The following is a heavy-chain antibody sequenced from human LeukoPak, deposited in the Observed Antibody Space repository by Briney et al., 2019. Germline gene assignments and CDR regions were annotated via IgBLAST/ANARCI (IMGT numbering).Heavy chain of an antibody. CDR1: GGSFSGYY. Sequence: PSETLSLTCAVYGGSFSGYYWSWIRQPPGKGLEWIGEINHSGSTNYNPSLKNRVTISVDTSKNQFSLKLSSVTAAVTAVYYCARGITIFGVVMTGYYYYMDVWGKGTTVTVSS. V-gene: IGHV4-34*01. J-gene: IGHJ6*03. CDR3: ARGITIFGVVMTGYYYYMDV. D-gene: IGHD3-3*01. CDR2: INHSGST.